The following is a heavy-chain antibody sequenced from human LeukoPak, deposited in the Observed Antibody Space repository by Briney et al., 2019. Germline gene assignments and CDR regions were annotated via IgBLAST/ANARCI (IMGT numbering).Heavy chain of an antibody. CDR3: TRDTGCSGGTCYSFYDY. D-gene: IGHD2-15*01. Sequence: QPGGSLRLSCAASGFTFNSFWMTWVRQAPGKGLEWVANIKEDGSEKYYVDSVKGRFTISRDNDKNSLYLQLNSLRAEDTAVYYCTRDTGCSGGTCYSFYDYWGQGTLVTVSS. CDR1: GFTFNSFW. CDR2: IKEDGSEK. J-gene: IGHJ4*02. V-gene: IGHV3-7*01.